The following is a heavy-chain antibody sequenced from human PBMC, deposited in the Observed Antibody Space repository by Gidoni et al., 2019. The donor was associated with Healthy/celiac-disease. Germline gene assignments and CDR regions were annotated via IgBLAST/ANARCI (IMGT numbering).Heavy chain of an antibody. D-gene: IGHD3-22*01. CDR2: IYYSGST. V-gene: IGHV4-59*01. CDR3: ARANYYDSSGYNDAFDI. CDR1: GGSISSYY. Sequence: QVQLQESGPGLVKPSETLSLTCTVSGGSISSYYWSWIRQPPGKGLEWIGYIYYSGSTNYNPSLKSRVTISVDTSKNQFSLKLSSVTAADTAVYYCARANYYDSSGYNDAFDIWGQGTMVTVSS. J-gene: IGHJ3*02.